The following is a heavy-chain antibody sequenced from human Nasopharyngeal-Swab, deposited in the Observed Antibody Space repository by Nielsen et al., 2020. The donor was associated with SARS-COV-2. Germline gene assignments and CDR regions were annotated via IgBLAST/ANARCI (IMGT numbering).Heavy chain of an antibody. CDR1: GFTFSSYA. CDR3: ARDESPRLRWLDY. J-gene: IGHJ4*02. D-gene: IGHD4-23*01. CDR2: ISYDGSNK. Sequence: GESLKISWAASGFTFSSYAMHWVRQAPGKGLEWVAVISYDGSNKYYADSVKGRFTISRDNSKNTLYLQMNSLRAEDTAVYYCARDESPRLRWLDYWGQGTLVTVSS. V-gene: IGHV3-30*04.